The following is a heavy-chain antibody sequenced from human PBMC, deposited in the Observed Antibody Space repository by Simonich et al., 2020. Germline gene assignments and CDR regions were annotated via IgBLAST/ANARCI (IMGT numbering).Heavy chain of an antibody. CDR1: GFTFSSYS. CDR3: ARANERDY. D-gene: IGHD1-1*01. V-gene: IGHV3-21*01. CDR2: ISSSSSDI. Sequence: EVQLVESGGGLVKPGGSLRLSCAASGFTFSSYSMNWVRQAPGEGVEWVSTISSSSSDIYNADSVKGRFTSTRDNAKNSLYLQMNSLRAEDTAVYYCARANERDYWGQGTLVTVSS. J-gene: IGHJ4*02.